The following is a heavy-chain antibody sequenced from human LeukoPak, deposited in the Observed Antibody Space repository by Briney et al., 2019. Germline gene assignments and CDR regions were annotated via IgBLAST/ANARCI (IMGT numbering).Heavy chain of an antibody. CDR2: IKSKTDGGTT. D-gene: IGHD2-15*01. V-gene: IGHV3-15*01. Sequence: GGSLRLSCAASGFTFSNAWMSWVRQAPGKGLEWVGRIKSKTDGGTTDYAAPVKGRFTISRDDSKNTLYLQMNSLKTEDTAVYYCTTDVGHLVVPFDYWGQGTLVTVSS. J-gene: IGHJ4*02. CDR1: GFTFSNAW. CDR3: TTDVGHLVVPFDY.